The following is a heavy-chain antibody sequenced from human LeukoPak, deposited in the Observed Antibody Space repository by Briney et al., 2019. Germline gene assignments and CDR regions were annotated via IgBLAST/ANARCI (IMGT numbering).Heavy chain of an antibody. Sequence: GGSLRLSCAASGFTFSSCSMNWVRQAPGKGLEWVSSISSSSSYIYYADSVKGRFTVSRDNAKNSLYLQMNSLRAEDTAVYYCARDHRIFYGHNSIYYYYYMDVWGKGTTVTVSS. CDR3: ARDHRIFYGHNSIYYYYYMDV. J-gene: IGHJ6*03. D-gene: IGHD2/OR15-2a*01. V-gene: IGHV3-21*01. CDR1: GFTFSSCS. CDR2: ISSSSSYI.